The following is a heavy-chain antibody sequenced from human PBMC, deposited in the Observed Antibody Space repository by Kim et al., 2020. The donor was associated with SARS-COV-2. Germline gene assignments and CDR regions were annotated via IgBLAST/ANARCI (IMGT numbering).Heavy chain of an antibody. CDR3: ARVPPLGRGWHFDY. V-gene: IGHV4-31*03. Sequence: SETLSLTCTVSGGSVSNGNYYWSWIRQHPGKGLEWIGYIYNTGSTYYNPSLKSRVTISVDTSTNQCSLKLTSVTAADTAVYYCARVPPLGRGWHFDYWGQGTLVTVSS. D-gene: IGHD6-19*01. J-gene: IGHJ4*02. CDR2: IYNTGST. CDR1: GGSVSNGNYY.